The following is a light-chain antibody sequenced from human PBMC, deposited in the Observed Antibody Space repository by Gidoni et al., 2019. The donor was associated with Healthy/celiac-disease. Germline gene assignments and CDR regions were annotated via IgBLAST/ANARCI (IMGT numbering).Light chain of an antibody. V-gene: IGLV3-1*01. CDR2: QDS. CDR3: QAWDSSTVV. CDR1: KLGDKY. Sequence: SYELPQPPSVSVSPGQTASNTCSGDKLGDKYACWYQQKAGQSPVMVIYQDSKRPSGIPERFSGSNSGNTATLTISGTQAMDEADYYCQAWDSSTVVFGGGTKLTVL. J-gene: IGLJ2*01.